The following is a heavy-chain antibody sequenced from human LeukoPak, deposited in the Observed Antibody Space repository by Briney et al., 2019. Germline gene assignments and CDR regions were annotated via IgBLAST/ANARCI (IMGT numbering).Heavy chain of an antibody. D-gene: IGHD3-3*01. Sequence: GGSLRLSCAASGFTFSSYSMNWVRQAPGKGLEWVSSISSSSSYIYYADSVKGRFTISRDNAKNSLYLQMNSLRAEDTAVYYCARARITIFGVVPSDYWGQGTLVTVSS. V-gene: IGHV3-21*01. CDR1: GFTFSSYS. CDR2: ISSSSSYI. J-gene: IGHJ4*02. CDR3: ARARITIFGVVPSDY.